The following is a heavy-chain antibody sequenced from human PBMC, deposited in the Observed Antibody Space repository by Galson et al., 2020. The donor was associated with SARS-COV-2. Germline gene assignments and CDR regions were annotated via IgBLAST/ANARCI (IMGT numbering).Heavy chain of an antibody. CDR1: GGSINSRSVY. D-gene: IGHD2-21*02. CDR3: ASSYCGGDCYSQDFDY. V-gene: IGHV4-39*07. J-gene: IGHJ4*02. CDR2: INHSGST. Sequence: ASETLSLTCTVSGGSINSRSVYWGWIRQTPGKGLEWIGSINHSGSTYYNPSLKSRVTVSADTSKNQFSLKLSSVTAADTAVYYCASSYCGGDCYSQDFDYWGQGTLVTVSS.